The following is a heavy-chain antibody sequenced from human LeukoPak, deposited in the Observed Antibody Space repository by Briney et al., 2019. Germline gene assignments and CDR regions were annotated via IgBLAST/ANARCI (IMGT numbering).Heavy chain of an antibody. CDR2: IYYSGST. J-gene: IGHJ4*02. CDR1: GGSISSYY. Sequence: SETLSLTCTVSGGSISSYYGSWIRQPPGKGLEWIGYIYYSGSTNYNPSLKSRVTISVDTSKNQFSLKLSSVTAADTAVYYCARVYLATYYDFWSGYRPYFDYWGQGTLVTVSS. CDR3: ARVYLATYYDFWSGYRPYFDY. V-gene: IGHV4-59*01. D-gene: IGHD3-3*01.